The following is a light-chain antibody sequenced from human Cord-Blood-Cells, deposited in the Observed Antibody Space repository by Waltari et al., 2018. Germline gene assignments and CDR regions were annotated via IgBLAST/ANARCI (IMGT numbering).Light chain of an antibody. CDR1: SSDVGRYNL. J-gene: IGLJ3*02. Sequence: QSALTQPASVSGSPGQSITISCTGTSSDVGRYNLVSWYQQHPGKAPKLMIYEGSKRPSGVSNRFSGSKSGNTASLTISGRQAEDEADYYCCSYAGSSNWVFGGGTKLTVL. V-gene: IGLV2-23*01. CDR2: EGS. CDR3: CSYAGSSNWV.